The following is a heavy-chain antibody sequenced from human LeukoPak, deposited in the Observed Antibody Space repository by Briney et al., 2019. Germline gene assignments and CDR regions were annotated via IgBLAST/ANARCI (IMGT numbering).Heavy chain of an antibody. CDR2: IYYSGST. J-gene: IGHJ6*03. CDR1: GGSISSHY. D-gene: IGHD6-13*01. V-gene: IGHV4-59*11. CDR3: ARADSSSWYQSPYYYYYYMDV. Sequence: IPSETLSLTCTVSGGSISSHYWSWIRQPPGKGLEWIGYIYYSGSTNYNPSLKSRVTISVDTSKNQFSLKLSSVTAADTAVYYCARADSSSWYQSPYYYYYYMDVWGKGTTVTVSS.